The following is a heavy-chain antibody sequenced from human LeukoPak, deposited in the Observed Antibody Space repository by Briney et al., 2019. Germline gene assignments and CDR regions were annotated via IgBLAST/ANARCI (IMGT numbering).Heavy chain of an antibody. Sequence: SETQSLICGVYGGLFSGYYWRWIRQPPGKGLEWIGEINHSGSTNYNLSLKSRVTIPVDTSKTQFSLKLSSVPAADTAVYYCARGGGYCSSTSCYPHWFDPWGQGTLVTVSS. J-gene: IGHJ5*02. V-gene: IGHV4-34*01. CDR3: ARGGGYCSSTSCYPHWFDP. CDR1: GGLFSGYY. CDR2: INHSGST. D-gene: IGHD2-2*01.